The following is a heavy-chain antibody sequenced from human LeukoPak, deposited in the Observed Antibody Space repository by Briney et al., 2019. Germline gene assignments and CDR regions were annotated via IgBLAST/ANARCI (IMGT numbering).Heavy chain of an antibody. V-gene: IGHV1-18*01. CDR2: ISAYNGNT. CDR3: ARDGWAHASGGGGH. J-gene: IGHJ4*02. CDR1: GYIFTSYD. Sequence: GASVKVSCKASGYIFTSYDISWVRQAPGQGLEWMGWISAYNGNTNYAQKVQGRVTITTDTSTSTAYMELRSLRSDDTAVYYCARDGWAHASGGGGHWGQGTLVTVSS. D-gene: IGHD3-10*01.